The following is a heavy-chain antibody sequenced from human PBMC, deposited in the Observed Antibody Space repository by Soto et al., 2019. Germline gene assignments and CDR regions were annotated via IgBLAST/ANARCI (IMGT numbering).Heavy chain of an antibody. V-gene: IGHV4-39*02. CDR3: ATEGGVVDANWFGP. J-gene: IGHJ5*02. CDR2: IYYSGST. Sequence: PSETLSLTCTVSGDSVTMRRYHWGWIRQPPGKGLEWIGSIYYSGSTYYNPSLKSRITISIDTSKNQFSLNMNSMTAADTAVYYCATEGGVVDANWFGPWGQG. CDR1: GDSVTMRRYH. D-gene: IGHD3-22*01.